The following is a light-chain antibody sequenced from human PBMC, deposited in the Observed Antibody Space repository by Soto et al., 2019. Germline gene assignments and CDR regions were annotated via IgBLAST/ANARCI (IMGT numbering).Light chain of an antibody. CDR3: QSYDTSLSGI. CDR2: GNN. V-gene: IGLV1-40*01. CDR1: SSNIGAGLD. Sequence: QSVLTQPPSVSGAPGQRVTISCTGDSSNIGAGLDVNWYQHLPGAAPRLLIYGNNNRPSGVPDRFSGSKSDTSASLAITGLQAEDEADYYCQSYDTSLSGIFGGGTKLTVL. J-gene: IGLJ2*01.